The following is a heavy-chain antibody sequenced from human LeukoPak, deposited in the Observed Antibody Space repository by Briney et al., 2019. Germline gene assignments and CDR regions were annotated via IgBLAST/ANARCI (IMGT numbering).Heavy chain of an antibody. CDR1: GFTFSGNH. J-gene: IGHJ4*02. V-gene: IGHV3-9*01. D-gene: IGHD5-12*01. CDR2: ISWNSDNI. Sequence: GGSLRLSCVVSGFTFSGNHINWVRQAPGKGLEWVSGISWNSDNIAFADFVKGRFTISRDNAKNSLYLQMNSLRVEDTALYFCARKIESGAAHYFDYWGQGTLVTVSS. CDR3: ARKIESGAAHYFDY.